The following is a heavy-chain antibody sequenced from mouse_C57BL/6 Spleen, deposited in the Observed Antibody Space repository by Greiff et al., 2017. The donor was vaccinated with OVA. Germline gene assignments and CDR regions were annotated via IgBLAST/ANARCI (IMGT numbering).Heavy chain of an antibody. CDR3: TRPYGSRVYWYFDV. CDR1: GYTFTDYE. D-gene: IGHD1-1*01. CDR2: IDPETGGT. J-gene: IGHJ1*03. V-gene: IGHV1-15*01. Sequence: VQRVESGAELVRPGASVTLSCKASGYTFTDYEMHWVKQTPVHGLEWIGAIDPETGGTAYNQKFKGKAILTADKSSSTAYMELRSLTSEDSAVYYCTRPYGSRVYWYFDVWGTGTTVTVSS.